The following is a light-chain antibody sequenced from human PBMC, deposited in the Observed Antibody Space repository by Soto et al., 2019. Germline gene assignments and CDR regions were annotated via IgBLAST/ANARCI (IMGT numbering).Light chain of an antibody. CDR3: QQSKGYSRT. Sequence: DIQMTQSPSTLSASVGDRVTITCRASQSISDSLAWYQQKPGKAPFLLISDASSLERGVPSRFSGSGSGTEFNLTITRMKPDDFENYHCQQSKGYSRTFGQGTKVDIK. V-gene: IGKV1-5*01. CDR2: DAS. CDR1: QSISDS. J-gene: IGKJ1*01.